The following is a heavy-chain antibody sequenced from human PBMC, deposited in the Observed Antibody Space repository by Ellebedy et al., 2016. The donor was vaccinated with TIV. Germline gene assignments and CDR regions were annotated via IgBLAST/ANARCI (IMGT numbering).Heavy chain of an antibody. CDR3: ARSLTREGYYYGMDV. V-gene: IGHV3-48*02. CDR2: LSSGSTTI. J-gene: IGHJ6*02. D-gene: IGHD1-26*01. Sequence: PGGSLTLSCAASAFTFSTYGMNWVRQAPGQGLEWVSSLSSGSTTIYHADSVKGRFTVSRDNAQNSLYLQMKSLRDEDTAVYYCARSLTREGYYYGMDVWGHGTTVTVSS. CDR1: AFTFSTYG.